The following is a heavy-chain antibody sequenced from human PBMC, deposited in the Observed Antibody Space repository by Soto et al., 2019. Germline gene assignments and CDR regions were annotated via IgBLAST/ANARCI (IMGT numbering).Heavy chain of an antibody. V-gene: IGHV1-69*01. CDR2: IIPISGTA. CDR3: ARSQGSSTSLEIYYYYYYGMDV. Sequence: QVQLVQSGAEVKKPGSSAKVSCKASGGTFSSYAISWVRQAPGQGLEWMGGIIPISGTANYAQKFQGRVTITADESTSTAYMELSILRSEDTAVYYCARSQGSSTSLEIYYYYYYGMDVWGQGTTVTVSS. D-gene: IGHD2-2*01. CDR1: GGTFSSYA. J-gene: IGHJ6*02.